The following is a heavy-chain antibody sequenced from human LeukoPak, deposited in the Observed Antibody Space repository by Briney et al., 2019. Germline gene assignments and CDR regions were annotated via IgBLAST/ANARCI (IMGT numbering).Heavy chain of an antibody. CDR1: GFTFSSYG. Sequence: PGRSLRLXCAASGFTFSSYGMHWVRQAPGKELEWVAVIWYDGSNKYYADSVKGRFTISRDNSKNTLYLQMNSLRAEDTAVYYCAKDRGWFGELLDDYWGQGTLVTVSS. J-gene: IGHJ4*02. CDR3: AKDRGWFGELLDDY. V-gene: IGHV3-33*06. CDR2: IWYDGSNK. D-gene: IGHD3-10*01.